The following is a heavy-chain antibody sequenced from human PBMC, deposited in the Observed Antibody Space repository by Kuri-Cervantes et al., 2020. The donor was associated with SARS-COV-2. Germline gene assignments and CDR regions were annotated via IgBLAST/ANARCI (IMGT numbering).Heavy chain of an antibody. Sequence: KVSCKASGYSFSDYYTAWVRQVPGKGLEWMGIIYPGDSKTKYNPSFQGQVTISADKSITTAFLQWTSLKASDTAIYYCAREEGANSFDSWGQGTLVTVSS. V-gene: IGHV5-51*01. D-gene: IGHD1-26*01. CDR2: IYPGDSKT. CDR1: GYSFSDYY. CDR3: AREEGANSFDS. J-gene: IGHJ4*02.